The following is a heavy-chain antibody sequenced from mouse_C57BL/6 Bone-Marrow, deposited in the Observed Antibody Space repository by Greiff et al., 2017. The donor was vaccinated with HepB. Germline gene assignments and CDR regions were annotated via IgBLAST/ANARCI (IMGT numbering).Heavy chain of an antibody. CDR2: INSDGGST. Sequence: EVKLMESGGGLVQPGESLKLSCESNEYEFPSHDMSWVRKTPEKRLELVAAINSDGGSTYYPDTMERRFIISRDNTKKTLYLQMSSLRSEDTALYYCARPSYYYGSSAWYFDVWGTGTTVTVSS. CDR3: ARPSYYYGSSAWYFDV. J-gene: IGHJ1*03. V-gene: IGHV5-2*01. CDR1: EYEFPSHD. D-gene: IGHD1-1*01.